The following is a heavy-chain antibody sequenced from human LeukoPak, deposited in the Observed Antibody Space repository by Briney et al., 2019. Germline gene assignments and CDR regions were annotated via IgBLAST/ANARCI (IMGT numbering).Heavy chain of an antibody. D-gene: IGHD2-2*01. CDR1: GFTFSGYA. V-gene: IGHV3-23*01. CDR3: AKAMGISTFDY. CDR2: ISGGGSGT. Sequence: GGSLRLSCAPSGFTFSGYAMSWVRQAPGKGLEWVAVISGGGSGTYYADSVRGRFTISRDNSKNTVYLQMNSLRAGDTAVYYCAKAMGISTFDYWGQGTLVTVSS. J-gene: IGHJ4*02.